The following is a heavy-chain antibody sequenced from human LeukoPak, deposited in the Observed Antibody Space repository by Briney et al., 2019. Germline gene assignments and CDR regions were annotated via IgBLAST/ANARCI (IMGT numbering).Heavy chain of an antibody. D-gene: IGHD3-9*01. CDR2: INTNTGNP. CDR1: GYTFTSYA. V-gene: IGHV7-4-1*02. Sequence: GASVKVSCKASGYTFTSYAMNWVRQAPGQGLEWMGWINTNTGNPTYAQGFTGRFVFSLDTSVSTAYLQISSLKAEDTAVYYCARDGELRYFDWLHDAFDIWGQGTMVTASS. CDR3: ARDGELRYFDWLHDAFDI. J-gene: IGHJ3*02.